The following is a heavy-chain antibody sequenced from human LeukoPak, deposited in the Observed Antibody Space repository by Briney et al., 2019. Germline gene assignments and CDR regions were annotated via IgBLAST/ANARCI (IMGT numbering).Heavy chain of an antibody. J-gene: IGHJ4*02. CDR1: GDTFTNYY. Sequence: GASVKVSRKASGDTFTNYYIHWVRQAPGQGLEWMGIINPTGDSTRYAQKFQGRVTMTRDTSTSTVYMELSSLRSEDTAVYYCARWAGARPGGYYDFWTGPYDYWGQRSLVTVSS. V-gene: IGHV1-46*01. CDR2: INPTGDST. D-gene: IGHD3-3*01. CDR3: ARWAGARPGGYYDFWTGPYDY.